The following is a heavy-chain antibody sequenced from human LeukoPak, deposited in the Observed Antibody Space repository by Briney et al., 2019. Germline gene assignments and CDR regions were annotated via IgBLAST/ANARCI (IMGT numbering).Heavy chain of an antibody. J-gene: IGHJ4*02. Sequence: GESLKISCKGSGYSFTSYWIGWVRQMPGKGLEWMGTIYPGDSDTRYSPSFQGQVTISADKSISTAYLQWSSLKASDTAMYYCARHRANDDYYDSSGYYYLDYWGQGTLVTVSS. D-gene: IGHD3-22*01. CDR2: IYPGDSDT. V-gene: IGHV5-51*01. CDR1: GYSFTSYW. CDR3: ARHRANDDYYDSSGYYYLDY.